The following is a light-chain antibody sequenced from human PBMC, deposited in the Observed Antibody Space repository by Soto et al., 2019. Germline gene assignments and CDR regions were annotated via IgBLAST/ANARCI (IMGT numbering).Light chain of an antibody. Sequence: EIVLTQSPGNLSLSPGERATLSCRASQSVGNDYLAWYQQKPGQAPRLLIDDASRRAAGIPDRFSGSGSGTDFTLTISRLEPEDFAVYYCQQCATSPLTFGQGTRVDIK. J-gene: IGKJ1*01. CDR2: DAS. CDR1: QSVGNDY. V-gene: IGKV3-20*01. CDR3: QQCATSPLT.